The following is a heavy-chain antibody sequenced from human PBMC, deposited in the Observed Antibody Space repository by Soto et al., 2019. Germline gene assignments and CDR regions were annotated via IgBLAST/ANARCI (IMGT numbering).Heavy chain of an antibody. V-gene: IGHV3-30*03. CDR1: GFTFSNYG. CDR2: ISYGGTYK. Sequence: GGSLRLSCATSGFTFSNYGMHWVRQAPGKGLEWVAVISYGGTYKFYAESVKGRFTISRDNSKNTLYLQMNSLSAEDTAIYYCARDANYYYDTSGFPLDYWGQEPWSPSPQ. J-gene: IGHJ4*01. CDR3: ARDANYYYDTSGFPLDY. D-gene: IGHD3-22*01.